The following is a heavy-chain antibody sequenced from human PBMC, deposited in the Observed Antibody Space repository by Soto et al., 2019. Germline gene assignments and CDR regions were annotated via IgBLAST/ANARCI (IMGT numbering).Heavy chain of an antibody. CDR1: GNTFSNLD. J-gene: IGHJ4*02. CDR3: ARYIFGQGFIS. CDR2: MHADTGKT. V-gene: IGHV1-8*01. Sequence: ASVKVSCKTSGNTFSNLDLNWVRQAPGQGLDWMGYMHADTGKTGHAQRFQGRVSMTRNTSISTAYMELSSLRAEDTAVYYCARYIFGQGFISWGQGTLVTVSS. D-gene: IGHD3-10*01.